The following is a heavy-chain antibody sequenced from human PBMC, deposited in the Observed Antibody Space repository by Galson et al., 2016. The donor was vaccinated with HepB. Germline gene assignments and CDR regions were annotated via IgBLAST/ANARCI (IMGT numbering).Heavy chain of an antibody. D-gene: IGHD2-2*01. J-gene: IGHJ1*01. CDR3: VSGHYAN. CDR2: ISTRVSGT. CDR1: GFTFSSED. V-gene: IGHV3-48*03. Sequence: SLRLSCAASGFTFSSEDMNWVRQAPGKGLEWVSYISTRVSGTYYADSVRGRFTISRDNAKNSLSLQMNSLRAEDTAVYYCVSGHYANWSQGTLVTVSS.